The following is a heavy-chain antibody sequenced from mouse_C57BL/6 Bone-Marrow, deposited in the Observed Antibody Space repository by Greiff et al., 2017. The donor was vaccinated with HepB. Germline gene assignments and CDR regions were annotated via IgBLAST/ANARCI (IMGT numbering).Heavy chain of an antibody. CDR1: GYTFTSYW. CDR3: ASPDSSGYLGYYYAMDY. J-gene: IGHJ4*01. Sequence: QVQLKQPGAELVKPGASVKMSCKASGYTFTSYWITWVKQRPGQGLEWIGDIYPGSGSTNYNEKFKSKATLTVDTSSSTAYMQLSSLTSEDSAVYYCASPDSSGYLGYYYAMDYWGQGTSVTVSS. V-gene: IGHV1-55*01. CDR2: IYPGSGST. D-gene: IGHD3-2*02.